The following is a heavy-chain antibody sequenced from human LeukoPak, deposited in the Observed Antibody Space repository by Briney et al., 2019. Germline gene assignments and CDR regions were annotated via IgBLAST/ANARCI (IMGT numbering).Heavy chain of an antibody. J-gene: IGHJ4*02. CDR2: MNPNSGNT. V-gene: IGHV1-8*01. D-gene: IGHD2-15*01. CDR1: GYTFTSYD. CDR3: ARANIVVVVAATREPPDY. Sequence: ASVKVSCKASGYTFTSYDINWVRQATGQGLEWVRWMNPNSGNTGYAQKFQGRVTMTRNTSISTAYMELSSLRSEDTAVYYCARANIVVVVAATREPPDYWGQGTLVTVSS.